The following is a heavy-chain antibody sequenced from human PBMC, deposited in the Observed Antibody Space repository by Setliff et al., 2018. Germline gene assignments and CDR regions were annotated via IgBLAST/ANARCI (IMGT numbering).Heavy chain of an antibody. J-gene: IGHJ4*02. CDR2: IYYSGST. Sequence: PSETLSLTCTVSGGSISSGCYYWGWIRQPPGKGLEWIGSIYYSGSTYYNPSLKSRVTISVDTSKNQFSLKLSSVTAADTAVYYCARERMYYNFWSGYSDYWGQGTLVTVS. D-gene: IGHD3-3*01. V-gene: IGHV4-39*07. CDR3: ARERMYYNFWSGYSDY. CDR1: GGSISSGCYY.